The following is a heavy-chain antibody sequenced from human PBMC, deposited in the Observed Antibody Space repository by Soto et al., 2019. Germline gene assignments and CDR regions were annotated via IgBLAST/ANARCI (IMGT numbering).Heavy chain of an antibody. D-gene: IGHD6-6*01. CDR3: ARGSSSYYDYGMDV. CDR2: IYDSGST. V-gene: IGHV4-30-2*01. J-gene: IGHJ6*02. Sequence: PSETLSLTCAVSGDSISRGGYSWTWIRQPPGKALEWIGNIYDSGSTSYNPSLKSRVTMSVDTSKNQFSLRLTSVTAADTAVYFCARGSSSYYDYGMDVWGQGTKVTVSS. CDR1: GDSISRGGYS.